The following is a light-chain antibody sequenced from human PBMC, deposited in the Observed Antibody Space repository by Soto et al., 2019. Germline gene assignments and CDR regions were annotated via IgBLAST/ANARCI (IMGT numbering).Light chain of an antibody. V-gene: IGLV2-14*01. J-gene: IGLJ1*01. Sequence: QSALTQPASVSGSPGQSITISCTGTSSDVGGYKYVSWYQQHPDKAPKLIIFEVSNRPSGISSRFSGSKSGNTASLTISGLQAEDEADYYCSSYTSSITPYVFGTGTKLTVL. CDR2: EVS. CDR3: SSYTSSITPYV. CDR1: SSDVGGYKY.